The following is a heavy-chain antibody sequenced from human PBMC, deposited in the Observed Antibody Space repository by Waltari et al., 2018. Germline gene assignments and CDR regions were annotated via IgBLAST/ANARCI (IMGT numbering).Heavy chain of an antibody. CDR2: ISGSGYST. Sequence: EVQLVESGGGLVQPGGSLRLSCAASGFTFRSYAMSWVRQAPGKGLEWVSVISGSGYSTYYADSVKGRFTISRDNSKNTLYLQMNSLRAEDTAVYYCAKDFDIAAARGHFDYWGQGTLVTVSS. J-gene: IGHJ4*02. CDR1: GFTFRSYA. D-gene: IGHD6-13*01. CDR3: AKDFDIAAARGHFDY. V-gene: IGHV3-23*04.